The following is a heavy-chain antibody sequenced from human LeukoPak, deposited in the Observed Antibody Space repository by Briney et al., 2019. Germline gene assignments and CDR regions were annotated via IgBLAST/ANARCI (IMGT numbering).Heavy chain of an antibody. J-gene: IGHJ5*02. Sequence: PSETLSLTCAVYGGSFSGYYWSWIRQPPGKGLEWIGEINHSGSTNYNPSLKSRVTISVDTSKNQFSLKLSSVTAADTAVYYCARAKRGVMVRGIIMGANWFDPWGQGTLVTVSS. V-gene: IGHV4-34*01. D-gene: IGHD3-10*01. CDR1: GGSFSGYY. CDR2: INHSGST. CDR3: ARAKRGVMVRGIIMGANWFDP.